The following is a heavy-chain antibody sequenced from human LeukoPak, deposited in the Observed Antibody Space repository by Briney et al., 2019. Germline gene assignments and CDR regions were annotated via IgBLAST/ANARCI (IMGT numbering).Heavy chain of an antibody. D-gene: IGHD6-13*01. Sequence: ALRLSCAASGLTFDNYAMCWVRQAPGKALEWVSGISWNSASIGYADSVKGRFTISRDNAKNSLYLQMNNLRPEDTALYYCAKDYSRSHRYAFDIWGQGTMVTVSS. J-gene: IGHJ3*02. CDR2: ISWNSASI. CDR3: AKDYSRSHRYAFDI. CDR1: GLTFDNYA. V-gene: IGHV3-9*01.